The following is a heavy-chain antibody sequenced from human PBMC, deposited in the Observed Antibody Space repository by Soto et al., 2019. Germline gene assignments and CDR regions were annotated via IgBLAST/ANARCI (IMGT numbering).Heavy chain of an antibody. J-gene: IGHJ4*02. CDR3: ARAFGSTMPSLF. CDR1: GGSFSGYY. Sequence: KPSETLSLTCAVYGGSFSGYYWTWIRQPPGKGLEWIGYIYYSGSTNYNPSLKSRVTMSIDTSKNQFSLKLSSVTAADTAVYYCARAFGSTMPSLFWGQGTLVTVSS. CDR2: IYYSGST. D-gene: IGHD2-2*01. V-gene: IGHV4-59*01.